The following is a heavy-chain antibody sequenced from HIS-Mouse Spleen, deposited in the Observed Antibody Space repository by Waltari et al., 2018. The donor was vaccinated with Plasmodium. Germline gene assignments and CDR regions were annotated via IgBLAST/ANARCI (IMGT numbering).Heavy chain of an antibody. J-gene: IGHJ2*01. D-gene: IGHD3-10*01. CDR2: INLSGST. V-gene: IGHV4-34*01. CDR3: ARGLRGHYWYFDL. CDR1: GGSFSGYY. Sequence: QVQLQQWGAGLLKPSETLSLTCAVYGGSFSGYYWSWIRQPPGKGLAWIGEINLSGSTNYNPSLKGRVTISVDTSKNQFSLKLSSVTAADTAVYYCARGLRGHYWYFDLWGRGTLVTVSS.